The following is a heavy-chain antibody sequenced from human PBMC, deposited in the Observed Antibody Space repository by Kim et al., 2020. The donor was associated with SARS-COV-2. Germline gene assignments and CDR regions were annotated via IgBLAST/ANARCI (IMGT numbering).Heavy chain of an antibody. CDR3: AKDRSGSGYAFDY. CDR2: IWYDGSNK. CDR1: GFTFSSYG. J-gene: IGHJ4*02. Sequence: GGSLRLSCAASGFTFSSYGMHWVRQAPGKGLEWVAVIWYDGSNKYYADSVKGRFTISRDNSKNTLYLQMNSLRAEDTAVYYCAKDRSGSGYAFDYWGQGTLGTVSS. D-gene: IGHD5-12*01. V-gene: IGHV3-33*06.